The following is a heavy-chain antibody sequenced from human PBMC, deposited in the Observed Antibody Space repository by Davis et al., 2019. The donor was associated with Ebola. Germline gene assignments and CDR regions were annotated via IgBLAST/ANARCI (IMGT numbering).Heavy chain of an antibody. Sequence: ASVKVSCKASGYTFTGYYMHWVRQATGQGLEWMGWINPNSGGTNYAQKFQGRVTMTRDTSISTAYMALSRLRSDDTAVYYCAGRGSTVDYYYYGIDVWGQGTTVTVSS. CDR2: INPNSGGT. J-gene: IGHJ6*02. CDR1: GYTFTGYY. CDR3: AGRGSTVDYYYYGIDV. V-gene: IGHV1-2*02. D-gene: IGHD4-11*01.